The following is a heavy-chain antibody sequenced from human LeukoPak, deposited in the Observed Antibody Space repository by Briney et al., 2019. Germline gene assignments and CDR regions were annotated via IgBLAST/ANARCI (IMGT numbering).Heavy chain of an antibody. CDR2: INPNSGGT. CDR1: GYTFTGYY. J-gene: IGHJ4*02. CDR3: ARGVDQLLLFDY. Sequence: GASVKVSCKASGYTFTGYYMHWVRQAPGQGLEWMGWINPNSGGTYYAQKFQGRVTMTRDTSISTAYMELSRLRSDDTAVYYCARGVDQLLLFDYWGQGTLVTVSS. D-gene: IGHD2-2*01. V-gene: IGHV1-2*02.